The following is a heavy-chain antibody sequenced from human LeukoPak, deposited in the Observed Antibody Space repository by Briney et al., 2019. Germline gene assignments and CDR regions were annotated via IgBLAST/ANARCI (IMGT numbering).Heavy chain of an antibody. D-gene: IGHD6-13*01. J-gene: IGHJ5*02. V-gene: IGHV3-23*01. CDR1: GFTFSSYA. Sequence: GGSLRLSCAASGFTFSSYAMSWVRQAPGKGLEWVSAISGSGGSTYYADSVKGRFTISRDNSKNTLYLQMNSLRAEDTAVYYCAREIRSYSSSWYGPGPNWFDPWGQGTLVTVSS. CDR2: ISGSGGST. CDR3: AREIRSYSSSWYGPGPNWFDP.